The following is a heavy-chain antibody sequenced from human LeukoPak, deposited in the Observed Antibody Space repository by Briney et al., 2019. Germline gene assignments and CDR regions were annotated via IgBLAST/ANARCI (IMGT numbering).Heavy chain of an antibody. J-gene: IGHJ4*02. Sequence: GRSLRLSCATSGFTFSNYAIHWVRQAPGKGLEWVADISFDGDNEYYADSVRGRFTISRDNSKNTLYLQMNSLRAEDTAVYYCAKDLEVPAAFFFDYWGQGTLVTVSS. CDR3: AKDLEVPAAFFFDY. D-gene: IGHD2-2*01. CDR2: ISFDGDNE. V-gene: IGHV3-30-3*01. CDR1: GFTFSNYA.